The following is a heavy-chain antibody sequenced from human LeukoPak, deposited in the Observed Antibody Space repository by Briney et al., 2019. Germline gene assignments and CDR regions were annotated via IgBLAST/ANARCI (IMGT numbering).Heavy chain of an antibody. CDR3: AREGGITVFGVAQPGGAFDI. V-gene: IGHV1-69*04. Sequence: ASVKVSCKASGGTFSSYAISWVRQAPGQGLEWMGRIIPILGIANYVQKFQGRVTITADKSTSTAYMELSSLRSEDTAVYYCAREGGITVFGVAQPGGAFDIWGQGTMVTVSS. CDR1: GGTFSSYA. CDR2: IIPILGIA. J-gene: IGHJ3*02. D-gene: IGHD3-3*01.